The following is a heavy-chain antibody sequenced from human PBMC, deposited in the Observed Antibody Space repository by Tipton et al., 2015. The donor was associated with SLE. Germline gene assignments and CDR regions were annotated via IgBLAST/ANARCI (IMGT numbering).Heavy chain of an antibody. Sequence: TLSLTCTVSSYSISSGYYWGWIRQPPGKGLEWIGSIYHSGSIYYSGNTYYNPSLESRVTTSADTFKNQFSLKVTSVTAADTAVYFCARIHPNNYGDYGRFDCWGQGILVTVSS. V-gene: IGHV4-38-2*02. CDR2: IYYSGNT. J-gene: IGHJ4*02. CDR1: SYSISSGYY. CDR3: ARIHPNNYGDYGRFDC. D-gene: IGHD4-17*01.